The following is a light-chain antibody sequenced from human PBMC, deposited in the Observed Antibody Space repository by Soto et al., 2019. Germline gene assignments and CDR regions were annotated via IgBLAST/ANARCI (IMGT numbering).Light chain of an antibody. CDR2: DAS. CDR1: QSVSSY. J-gene: IGKJ5*01. Sequence: EIVWTQYPATLSLAPGERATLSCRASQSVSSYLAWYQQKPGQAPRLLIYDASNRATGIPARFSGSGSGTDFTLTISSLEPEDFAVYYCQQRRNWPPTFGQGTRLEIK. CDR3: QQRRNWPPT. V-gene: IGKV3-11*01.